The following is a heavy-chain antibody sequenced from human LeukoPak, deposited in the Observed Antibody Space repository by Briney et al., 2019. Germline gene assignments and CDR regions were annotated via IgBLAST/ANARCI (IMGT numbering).Heavy chain of an antibody. J-gene: IGHJ4*02. V-gene: IGHV3-23*01. D-gene: IGHD3-3*01. Sequence: GGSLRLSCAASGFTVSSNYMSWVRQAPGKGLEWVSTITGSGGSTYYADSVKGRFTISRDNSKNTLYLQMNSLRAEDTAVYYCAKDLMVIIPEGYDYWGQGTLVIVSS. CDR2: ITGSGGST. CDR1: GFTVSSNY. CDR3: AKDLMVIIPEGYDY.